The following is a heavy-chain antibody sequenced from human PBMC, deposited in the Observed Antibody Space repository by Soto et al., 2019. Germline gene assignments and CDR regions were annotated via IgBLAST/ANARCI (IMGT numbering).Heavy chain of an antibody. CDR1: GGTCGSHG. D-gene: IGHD6-13*01. Sequence: SVKVSCKASGGTCGSHGIAWVRQAPGQGLEWMGGLIAMLGTPTYARKVQGRATITADESLTSSYLELRSLRSEDTAVYFCARGGIANFDYWGQERVFTVSS. CDR3: ARGGIANFDY. J-gene: IGHJ4*02. CDR2: LIAMLGTP. V-gene: IGHV1-69*13.